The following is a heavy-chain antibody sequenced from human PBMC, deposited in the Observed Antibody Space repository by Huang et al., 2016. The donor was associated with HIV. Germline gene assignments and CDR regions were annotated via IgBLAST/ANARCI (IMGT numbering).Heavy chain of an antibody. D-gene: IGHD3-22*01. Sequence: EVQLLESGGGLAQPGGSLRLSCTASGFTFGSYALNWVRQAPGKGGAWVSGTTGSGGSTYYANSVKGRFTISRDNSKNTRYLQMNSLRAEDTALYYCAKHLGGRRGFTFIVLFGAFDMWGQGTMVTVSS. CDR3: AKHLGGRRGFTFIVLFGAFDM. J-gene: IGHJ3*02. CDR1: GFTFGSYA. V-gene: IGHV3-23*01. CDR2: TTGSGGST.